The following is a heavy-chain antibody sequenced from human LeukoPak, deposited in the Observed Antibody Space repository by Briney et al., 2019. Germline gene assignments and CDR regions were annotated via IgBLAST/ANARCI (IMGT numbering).Heavy chain of an antibody. Sequence: PGGSLRLSCAASGFTFSGSPMHWVRQAPGKGLEWVGIISRDGNSKYYGDAVKGRFTISRDNSDYTVFLQMTSLRADDTAVYYCAREGNSASHIYYYYSYMDVWGKGTTVTVSS. D-gene: IGHD2-2*01. J-gene: IGHJ6*03. CDR2: ISRDGNSK. V-gene: IGHV3-30*01. CDR1: GFTFSGSP. CDR3: AREGNSASHIYYYYSYMDV.